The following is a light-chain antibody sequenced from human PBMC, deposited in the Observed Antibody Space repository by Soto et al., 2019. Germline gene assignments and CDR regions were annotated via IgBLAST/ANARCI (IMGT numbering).Light chain of an antibody. V-gene: IGKV1-39*01. CDR2: AAS. CDR1: QSISTY. Sequence: DIQMTQSPSSLSVSVGDRVTITCRASQSISTYLSWYQQRPGKAPHLLIFAASSLQSGVPSRFSGRRSGTEFTLNISSLQPADVGTYYCQQSYSTAWTFGQGTKVEVK. J-gene: IGKJ1*01. CDR3: QQSYSTAWT.